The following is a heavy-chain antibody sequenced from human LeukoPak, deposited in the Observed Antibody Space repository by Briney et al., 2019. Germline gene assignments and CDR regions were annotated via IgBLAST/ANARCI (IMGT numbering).Heavy chain of an antibody. D-gene: IGHD1-1*01. V-gene: IGHV3-23*01. Sequence: GGSLTLSCAASGFIFRNYAMSWVRQTPGKGLEWVSSISSGGGTYYADSVKGRFTTSRDTSKNTLFLQLSNLGAEDTAVYFCARAQGHDDAAVGTATHAYWGQGTLVAVSS. CDR2: ISSGGGT. CDR3: ARAQGHDDAAVGTATHAY. CDR1: GFIFRNYA. J-gene: IGHJ4*02.